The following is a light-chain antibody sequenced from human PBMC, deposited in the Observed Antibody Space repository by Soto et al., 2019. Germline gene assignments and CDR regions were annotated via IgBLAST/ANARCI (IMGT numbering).Light chain of an antibody. CDR1: QSLSSRY. V-gene: IGKV3-20*01. CDR3: QHFGTTPGT. Sequence: EIVLTQSPGTLSVSPGESATLSCRASQSLSSRYLAWYQQKPGQAPRLLIYGASNTATGIPDRFSGSGSGTAFTLTISRLEPEDFAVYYCQHFGTTPGTFGPGTKVDFK. CDR2: GAS. J-gene: IGKJ3*01.